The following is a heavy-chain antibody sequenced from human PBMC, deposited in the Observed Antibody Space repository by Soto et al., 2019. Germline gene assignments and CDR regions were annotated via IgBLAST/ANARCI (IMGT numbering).Heavy chain of an antibody. V-gene: IGHV5-51*01. Sequence: GESLKISCKGSGYSFTSYWIGWVRQMPGKGLEWMGIIYPGDSDTRYSPSFQGQVTISADKSISTAYLQWSSLKASDTAMYYCARRRRLRGYSYGDANYFDYWGQGTLVTVSS. J-gene: IGHJ4*02. D-gene: IGHD5-18*01. CDR3: ARRRRLRGYSYGDANYFDY. CDR1: GYSFTSYW. CDR2: IYPGDSDT.